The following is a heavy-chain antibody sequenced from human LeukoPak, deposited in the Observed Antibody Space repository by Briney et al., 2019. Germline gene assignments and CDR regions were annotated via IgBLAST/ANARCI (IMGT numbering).Heavy chain of an antibody. CDR3: ARRAALSYYGSGSYYAFDI. V-gene: IGHV5-51*01. D-gene: IGHD3-10*01. J-gene: IGHJ3*02. CDR1: GYSFTSYW. CDR2: IYSGDSDT. Sequence: GESLKISCKGSGYSFTSYWSGWVRQMPGKGLEWRGIIYSGDSDTRYSPCLQGQVTISADESISTAYLQWSSLKASDTAMYYCARRAALSYYGSGSYYAFDIWGQGTMVTVSS.